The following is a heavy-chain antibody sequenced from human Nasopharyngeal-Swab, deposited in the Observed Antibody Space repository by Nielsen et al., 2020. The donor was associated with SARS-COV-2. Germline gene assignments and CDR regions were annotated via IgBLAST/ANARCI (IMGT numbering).Heavy chain of an antibody. V-gene: IGHV3-30*18. CDR1: GFTFSSYG. CDR3: AKDGGIAVAGWFDP. Sequence: GGSLRLSCAASGFTFSSYGMHWVRQAPGKGLEWVAVISYDGSNKYYADSVKGRFTISRDNSKNTLDLQMNSLRAEDTAVYYCAKDGGIAVAGWFDPWGQGTPVTVSS. D-gene: IGHD6-19*01. J-gene: IGHJ5*02. CDR2: ISYDGSNK.